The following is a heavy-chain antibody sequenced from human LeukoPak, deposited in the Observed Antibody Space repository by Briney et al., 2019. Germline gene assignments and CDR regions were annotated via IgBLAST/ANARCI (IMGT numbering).Heavy chain of an antibody. J-gene: IGHJ4*02. Sequence: GGSLRLSCAGSGFTFSSYGMHWVRQAPGKGLEWVAFIRYDGSNKYYADSVKGRFTISRDNPKNTLYLQMNSLRAEDTAVYFCARDYTKGSGSYYPFDYWGQGTLVTVSS. CDR1: GFTFSSYG. V-gene: IGHV3-30*02. CDR3: ARDYTKGSGSYYPFDY. CDR2: IRYDGSNK. D-gene: IGHD3-10*01.